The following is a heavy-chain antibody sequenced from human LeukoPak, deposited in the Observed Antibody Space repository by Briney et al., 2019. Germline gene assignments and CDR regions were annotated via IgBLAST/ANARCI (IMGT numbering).Heavy chain of an antibody. D-gene: IGHD5-12*01. Sequence: SETLSLTCNVSGGSISSSSYYWGWIRQPPGKGLEWIGSIYYSGSTYYNPSLKSRVTISVDTSKNQFSLKLSSVTAADTAVYYCASLARFGGYSDYWGQGTLVTVSS. J-gene: IGHJ4*02. CDR3: ASLARFGGYSDY. V-gene: IGHV4-39*01. CDR2: IYYSGST. CDR1: GGSISSSSYY.